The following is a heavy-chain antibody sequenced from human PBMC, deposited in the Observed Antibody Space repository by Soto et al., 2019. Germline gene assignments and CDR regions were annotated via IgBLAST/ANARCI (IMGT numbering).Heavy chain of an antibody. Sequence: VGSLRLSCAASGFTFSNYAMAWVRQAPGKGLEWVSTITYSGGSRDYADSVKGRFTISRDNSKNTLYLQMNSLRAEDTAVYYCAKKGYYDTSGYPIRYFDYWGQGTLVTVSS. CDR3: AKKGYYDTSGYPIRYFDY. CDR1: GFTFSNYA. V-gene: IGHV3-23*01. D-gene: IGHD3-22*01. CDR2: ITYSGGSR. J-gene: IGHJ4*02.